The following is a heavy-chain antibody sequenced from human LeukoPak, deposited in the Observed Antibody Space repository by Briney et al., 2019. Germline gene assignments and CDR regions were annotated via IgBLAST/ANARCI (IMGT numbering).Heavy chain of an antibody. CDR1: GFTVSSNY. Sequence: GGSLRLSCAASGFTVSSNYMSWVRQAPGKGLEWVSVIYSGGSTYYADSVKGRFTISRDNSKNTLYLQMNSLRAEDTAVYYCAKARDARITIFGVVITDYWGQGTLVTVSS. V-gene: IGHV3-66*01. J-gene: IGHJ4*02. CDR2: IYSGGST. CDR3: AKARDARITIFGVVITDY. D-gene: IGHD3-3*01.